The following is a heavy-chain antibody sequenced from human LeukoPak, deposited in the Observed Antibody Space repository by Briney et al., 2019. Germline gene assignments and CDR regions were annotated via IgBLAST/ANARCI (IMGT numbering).Heavy chain of an antibody. J-gene: IGHJ4*02. D-gene: IGHD1-26*01. Sequence: ASVKVSCKASGYTFTGYYMHWVRQAPGQGLEWMGGFDPEDGETIYAQKFQGRVTMTEDTSTDTAYMELSSLRSEDTAVYYCATDEVGATNFDYWGQGTMVTVSS. V-gene: IGHV1-24*01. CDR3: ATDEVGATNFDY. CDR1: GYTFTGYY. CDR2: FDPEDGET.